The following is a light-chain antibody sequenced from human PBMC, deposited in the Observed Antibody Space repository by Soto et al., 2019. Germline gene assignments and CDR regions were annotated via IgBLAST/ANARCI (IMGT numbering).Light chain of an antibody. CDR3: LQYGSSRT. CDR1: QTVSSNY. V-gene: IGKV3-20*01. J-gene: IGKJ1*01. CDR2: GAS. Sequence: LMRSPDTLSLSPWARAALCCSPSQTVSSNYLAWCQQRPGQAPRLLIYGASSRATGIPDRFSGSGSGTDFTLTISRLKSEDFAVHSCLQYGSSRTFGQGTNVDIK.